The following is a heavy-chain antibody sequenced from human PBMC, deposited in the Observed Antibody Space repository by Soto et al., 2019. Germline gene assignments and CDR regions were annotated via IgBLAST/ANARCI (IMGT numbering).Heavy chain of an antibody. CDR3: TKVSGCYYSY. CDR2: ISWNSGSI. D-gene: IGHD1-26*01. V-gene: IGHV3-9*01. CDR1: GFTFDDYA. Sequence: EVQLVESGGGLVQPGRSLRLSCAASGFTFDDYAMYWVRQAPGNGLEWVSGISWNSGSIAYAGSVRGRFTISRDNAKSSLYLQMNSLSADDTAVYYCTKVSGCYYSYWGQGSLVTVSS. J-gene: IGHJ4*02.